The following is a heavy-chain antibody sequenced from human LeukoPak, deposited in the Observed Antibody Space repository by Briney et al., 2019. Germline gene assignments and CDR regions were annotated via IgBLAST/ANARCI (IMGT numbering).Heavy chain of an antibody. J-gene: IGHJ6*02. CDR2: IIPILGIA. CDR3: ANPGESSSRPPREGLYYYYGMDV. CDR1: GGTFSSYA. Sequence: AASVKVSCKASGGTFSSYAISWVRQAPGQGLEWMGRIIPILGIANYAQKFQGRVTITADKSTSTAYMELSSLRSEDTAVYYCANPGESSSRPPREGLYYYYGMDVWGQGTTVTVSS. D-gene: IGHD6-13*01. V-gene: IGHV1-69*04.